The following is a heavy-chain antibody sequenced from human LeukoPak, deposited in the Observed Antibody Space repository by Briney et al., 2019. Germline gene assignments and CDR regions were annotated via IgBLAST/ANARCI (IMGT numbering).Heavy chain of an antibody. Sequence: GRSLRLSCAASGFTFSSYAMHWVRQAPGKGLEWVAVISYDGSNKYYADSVKGRFTISRDNSKNTLYLQMNSLRAEDTAVYYCARLIAAAGNYFDYWGQGTLVTVSS. D-gene: IGHD6-13*01. CDR2: ISYDGSNK. CDR1: GFTFSSYA. J-gene: IGHJ4*02. V-gene: IGHV3-30-3*01. CDR3: ARLIAAAGNYFDY.